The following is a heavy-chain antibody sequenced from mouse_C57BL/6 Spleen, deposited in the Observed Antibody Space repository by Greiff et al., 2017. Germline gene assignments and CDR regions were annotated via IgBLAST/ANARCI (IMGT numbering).Heavy chain of an antibody. V-gene: IGHV1-80*01. CDR2: IYPGDGDT. Sequence: QVHVKQSGAELVKPGASVKISCKASGYAFSSYWMNWVKQRPGKGLEWIGQIYPGDGDTNYNGKFKGKATLTADKSSSTAYMPLSSLTSEDSAVYFCARVGGKGFDYWGQGTTLTVSS. CDR1: GYAFSSYW. J-gene: IGHJ2*01. CDR3: ARVGGKGFDY. D-gene: IGHD2-1*01.